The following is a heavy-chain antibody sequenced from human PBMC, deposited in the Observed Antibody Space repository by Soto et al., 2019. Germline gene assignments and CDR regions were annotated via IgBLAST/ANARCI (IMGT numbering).Heavy chain of an antibody. CDR2: IRSKANSYAT. CDR1: GFTFSGSA. CDR3: TRPRSGYDSSSWYDY. D-gene: IGHD6-13*01. V-gene: IGHV3-73*01. Sequence: EVQLVESGGGLVQPGGSLKLSCAASGFTFSGSAMHWVRQASGKGLEWVGRIRSKANSYATAYAASVKGRFTISRDDSKSTAYLQMNSLKTEDTAVYYCTRPRSGYDSSSWYDYWGQGTLVTVSS. J-gene: IGHJ4*02.